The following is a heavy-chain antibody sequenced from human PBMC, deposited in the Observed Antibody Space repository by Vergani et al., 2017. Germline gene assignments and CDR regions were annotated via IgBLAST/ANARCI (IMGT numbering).Heavy chain of an antibody. Sequence: QVQLQESGPGLVKPSQTLSLTCTVSGGSISSGSYYWSWIRQPAGKGLEWIGRIYTSGSTNYNPSLKSRVTMSVDTSKNQFSLKLSSVTAADTAVYYCARGAGSIGWFDPWGQGILVTVSS. CDR3: ARGAGSIGWFDP. D-gene: IGHD3-22*01. CDR1: GGSISSGSYY. J-gene: IGHJ5*02. V-gene: IGHV4-61*02. CDR2: IYTSGST.